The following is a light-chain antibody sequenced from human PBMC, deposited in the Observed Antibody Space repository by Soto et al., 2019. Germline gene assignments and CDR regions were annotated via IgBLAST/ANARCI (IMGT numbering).Light chain of an antibody. CDR1: SSDVGRYNY. CDR2: DVS. Sequence: QSVLTQPASVSGSPGQSITISCTGTSSDVGRYNYVSWYQQHPGKAPKLMIYDVSNRPSGVSNRFSGSKSGNTASLTISGLQAEDEADYYCSSYTSSSTYVVFGGGTKLTVL. CDR3: SSYTSSSTYVV. V-gene: IGLV2-14*01. J-gene: IGLJ2*01.